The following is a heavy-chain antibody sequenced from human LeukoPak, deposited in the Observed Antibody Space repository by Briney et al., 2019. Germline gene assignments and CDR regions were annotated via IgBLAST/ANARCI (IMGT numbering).Heavy chain of an antibody. CDR3: ARRKRRDGYNFDY. J-gene: IGHJ4*02. D-gene: IGHD5-24*01. CDR1: GGSFSGYY. Sequence: PSETLSLTCAVYGGSFSGYYWSWIRQPPGKGLEWIGEINHSGSTNYNPSLKSRVTISVDTSKNQFSLKLSSVTAADTAVYYCARRKRRDGYNFDYWGQGTLVTVSS. V-gene: IGHV4-34*01. CDR2: INHSGST.